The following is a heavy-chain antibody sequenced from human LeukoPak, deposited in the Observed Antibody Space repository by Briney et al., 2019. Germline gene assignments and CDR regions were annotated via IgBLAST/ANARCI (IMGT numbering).Heavy chain of an antibody. D-gene: IGHD4-17*01. J-gene: IGHJ4*02. V-gene: IGHV3-30*03. CDR3: ASTYASPNYFDY. CDR1: GFTFSSYG. Sequence: GGSLRLSCAASGFTFSSYGMHWVRQAPGKGLEWVAVISYDGSNKYYADSVKGRFTISRDNSENTLYLQMNSLRAEDTAVYYCASTYASPNYFDYWGQGTLVTVSS. CDR2: ISYDGSNK.